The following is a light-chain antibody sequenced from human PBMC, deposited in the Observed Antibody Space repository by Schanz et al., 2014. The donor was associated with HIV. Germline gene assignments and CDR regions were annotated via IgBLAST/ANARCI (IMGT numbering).Light chain of an antibody. CDR2: GAS. CDR3: QQYGSSPL. V-gene: IGKV3-20*01. CDR1: QSVSNTV. Sequence: EIVLTQSPGTLSLSPGQRATLSCRASQSVSNTVVAWYQQKPGQAPRLLIYGASSRATGIPDRFSGSGSGTDFTLTISRLEPEDFAVYYCQQYGSSPLFGQGTKVEIK. J-gene: IGKJ1*01.